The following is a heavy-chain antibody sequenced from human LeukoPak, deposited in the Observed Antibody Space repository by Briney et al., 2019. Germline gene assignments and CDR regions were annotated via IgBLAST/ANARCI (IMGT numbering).Heavy chain of an antibody. D-gene: IGHD6-19*01. J-gene: IGHJ4*02. Sequence: SQTLSLTCAISGDSVSSNSAAWNWIRQSPSRGLEWLGRTYYRSKWYNDYAVSVKSRITVNPDTSKNQFSLQLNSVTPEDTAVYYCARHSYSSGSRGSGFDYWGQGTLVTVSS. CDR1: GDSVSSNSAA. CDR3: ARHSYSSGSRGSGFDY. V-gene: IGHV6-1*01. CDR2: TYYRSKWYN.